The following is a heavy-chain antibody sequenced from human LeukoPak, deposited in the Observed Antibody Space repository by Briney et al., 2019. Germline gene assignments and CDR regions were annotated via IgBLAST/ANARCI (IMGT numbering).Heavy chain of an antibody. CDR1: GFTVSSNY. CDR3: ARDLQRYRTFDY. V-gene: IGHV3-66*02. D-gene: IGHD4-11*01. J-gene: IGHJ4*02. CDR2: IYSGGST. Sequence: PRGSLRLSCAASGFTVSSNYMSWVRQAPGKGLEWVSVIYSGGSTYYADSVKGRFTISRDNSKNTLYLQMNSLRAEDTAVYYCARDLQRYRTFDYWGQGTLVTVSS.